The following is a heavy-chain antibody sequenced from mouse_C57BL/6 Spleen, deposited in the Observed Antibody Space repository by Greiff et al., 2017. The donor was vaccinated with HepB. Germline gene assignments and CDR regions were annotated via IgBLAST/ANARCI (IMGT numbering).Heavy chain of an antibody. Sequence: EVKLMESGPGLVKPSQPLSLTCSVTGYSITSGYYWNWIRQFPGNKLEWIGYISYDGSNNYNPSLKNRISITRDTSKNQFFLKLNSVTTEDTATYYCAIYGYDGFAYWGQGTLVTVSA. CDR3: AIYGYDGFAY. V-gene: IGHV3-6*01. J-gene: IGHJ3*01. CDR2: ISYDGSN. D-gene: IGHD2-2*01. CDR1: GYSITSGYY.